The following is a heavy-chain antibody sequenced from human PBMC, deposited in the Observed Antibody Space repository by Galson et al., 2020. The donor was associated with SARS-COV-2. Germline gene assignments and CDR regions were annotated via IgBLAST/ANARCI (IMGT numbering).Heavy chain of an antibody. V-gene: IGHV1-18*04. CDR1: GYTFTSYG. Sequence: ASVKVSCKASGYTFTSYGISWVRQAPGQGLEWMGWISAYNGNTNYAQKLQGRVTMTTDTSTSTAYMELRSLRSDDTAVYYCARDVDIVATILYYYGMDVWGQGTTVTVSS. CDR3: ARDVDIVATILYYYGMDV. J-gene: IGHJ6*02. CDR2: ISAYNGNT. D-gene: IGHD5-12*01.